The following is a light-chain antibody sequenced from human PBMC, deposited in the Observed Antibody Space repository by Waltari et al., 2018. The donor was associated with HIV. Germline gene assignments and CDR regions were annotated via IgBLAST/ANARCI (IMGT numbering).Light chain of an antibody. CDR2: QDT. Sequence: SSELTQAPSVSVSPGQTASLTCTGAKLVDRYSSWSQQKPGQSPVLVIYQDTKRPSWISERFSGSNSGNTATLTISGTQAMDGADYYCQVWDNSSAVVFGGGTKLTVL. CDR1: KLVDRY. J-gene: IGLJ2*01. CDR3: QVWDNSSAVV. V-gene: IGLV3-1*01.